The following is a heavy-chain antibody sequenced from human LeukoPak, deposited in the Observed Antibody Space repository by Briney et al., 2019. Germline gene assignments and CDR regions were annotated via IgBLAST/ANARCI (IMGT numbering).Heavy chain of an antibody. CDR3: ARDFMKGRRQTYANWFDP. CDR1: GYTFTSYG. J-gene: IGHJ5*02. Sequence: ASVKVSCKASGYTFTSYGISWVRQAPGQGLEWMGWISAYNGNTNYAQKFQGRVTMTRDTSTSTVYMELRSLRSEDTAVYYCARDFMKGRRQTYANWFDPWGQGTLVTVSS. CDR2: ISAYNGNT. V-gene: IGHV1-18*01. D-gene: IGHD3-10*01.